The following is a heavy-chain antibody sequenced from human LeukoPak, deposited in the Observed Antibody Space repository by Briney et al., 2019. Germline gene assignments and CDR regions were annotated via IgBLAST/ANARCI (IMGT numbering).Heavy chain of an antibody. J-gene: IGHJ5*02. V-gene: IGHV1-18*01. CDR1: GYTFTSYG. CDR3: ATHFDLSAWFDP. D-gene: IGHD3-9*01. Sequence: ASVKVSCKASGYTFTSYGISWVRQAPGQGLEWMGWISAYNGNTNYAHTLQGRVTMTSDTSTSKAYMELRSLRSDDTAVYYCATHFDLSAWFDPWGQGTLVTVSS. CDR2: ISAYNGNT.